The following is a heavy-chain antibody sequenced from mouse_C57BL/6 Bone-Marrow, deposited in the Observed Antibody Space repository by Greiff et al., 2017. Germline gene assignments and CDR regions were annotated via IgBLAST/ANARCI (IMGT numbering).Heavy chain of an antibody. CDR3: ARPDYGNYCYFDV. D-gene: IGHD2-1*01. V-gene: IGHV1-55*01. CDR2: IYPGRGST. Sequence: QVQLQQPGAELVKPGASVKMSCKASGYTFNSYWITWVKQRPGQGLEWIGDIYPGRGSTNYNEKFKSKATLTVDKSSSTACMQLSSLTSEDSAVYYWARPDYGNYCYFDVWGTGTTVTVSS. J-gene: IGHJ1*03. CDR1: GYTFNSYW.